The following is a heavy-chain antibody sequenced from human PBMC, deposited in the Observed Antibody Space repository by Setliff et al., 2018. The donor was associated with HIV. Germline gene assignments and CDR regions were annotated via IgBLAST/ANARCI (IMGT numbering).Heavy chain of an antibody. CDR2: IYTRGST. CDR3: ARCYYNFWSGYPLDYMDV. V-gene: IGHV4-61*09. J-gene: IGHJ6*03. CDR1: GGSISSGSYY. D-gene: IGHD3-3*01. Sequence: PSETLSLTCTVSGGSISSGSYYWSWIRQPAGKGLEWIGHIYTRGSTNYNPSLKSRVTISVDTSKNQFSLKLSSVTAADTAVYYCARCYYNFWSGYPLDYMDVWGKGTTVTVSS.